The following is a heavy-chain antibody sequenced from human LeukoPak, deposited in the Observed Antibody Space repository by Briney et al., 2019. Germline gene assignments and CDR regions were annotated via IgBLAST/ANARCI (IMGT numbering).Heavy chain of an antibody. D-gene: IGHD2-2*01. CDR2: ISSSSSYI. Sequence: GGSLSLSCAASGFTFSSYSMNWVRQAPGKGLEWVSSISSSSSYIYYADSVKGRFTISRDNAKNSLYLQMNSLRAEDTAVYYCARDTVEYCSSTSCSFDYWGQGTLVTVSS. CDR1: GFTFSSYS. CDR3: ARDTVEYCSSTSCSFDY. J-gene: IGHJ4*02. V-gene: IGHV3-21*01.